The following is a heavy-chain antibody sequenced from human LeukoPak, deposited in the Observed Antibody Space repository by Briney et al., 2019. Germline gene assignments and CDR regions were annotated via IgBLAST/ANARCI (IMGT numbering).Heavy chain of an antibody. J-gene: IGHJ4*02. D-gene: IGHD1-26*01. CDR2: ISSSNAIV. V-gene: IGHV3-11*01. CDR1: GFTFSDYY. Sequence: GGSLRLSCAASGFTFSDYYMSWIRQAPGKGLEWMSHISSSNAIVYYADSVKGRFTISRDNAKNSLYLQMNSLRAEDTAVYYCARDIGGMNTEYYFDNWGQGTLVTVSS. CDR3: ARDIGGMNTEYYFDN.